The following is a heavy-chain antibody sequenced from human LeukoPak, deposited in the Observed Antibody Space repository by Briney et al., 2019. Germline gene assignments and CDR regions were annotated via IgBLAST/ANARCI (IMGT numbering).Heavy chain of an antibody. Sequence: GASVKVSCKASGYTFTDYYIHWVRQAPGQGLEWMGWIYPNSGATQYSRKFQGRVTMARATSISTAYMELSRLTSDDTAVYYCASVTYSTPSSWDYWGQGTLVIVSS. V-gene: IGHV1-2*02. J-gene: IGHJ4*02. D-gene: IGHD6-13*01. CDR3: ASVTYSTPSSWDY. CDR1: GYTFTDYY. CDR2: IYPNSGAT.